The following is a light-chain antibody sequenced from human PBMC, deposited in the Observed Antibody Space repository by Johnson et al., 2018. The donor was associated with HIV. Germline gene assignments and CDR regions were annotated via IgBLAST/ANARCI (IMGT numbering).Light chain of an antibody. J-gene: IGLJ1*01. CDR2: DNN. Sequence: QSVLTQPPSVSAAPGQKVTISCSGISSNIGNNYVSWYQQLPGTAPNLLIYDNNKRPSGIPDRFSGSKSGTPATLGITGLQTGDEADYYCGTCDSSLSAPYVVGTETMVTVL. V-gene: IGLV1-51*01. CDR3: GTCDSSLSAPYV. CDR1: SSNIGNNY.